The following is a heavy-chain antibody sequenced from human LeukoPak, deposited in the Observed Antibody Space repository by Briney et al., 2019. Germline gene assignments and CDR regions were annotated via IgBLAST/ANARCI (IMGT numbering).Heavy chain of an antibody. CDR3: AKESKDSSGYYYLDY. CDR2: ISWDGGST. J-gene: IGHJ4*02. D-gene: IGHD3-22*01. V-gene: IGHV3-43D*03. Sequence: GGPLRLSCAASGFTFDDYAMHWVRRAPGKGLEGVSLISWDGGSTYYADSLKGRFTISRDNSKNSLYLQMNSLRAEDTALYYCAKESKDSSGYYYLDYWGQGTLVTVSS. CDR1: GFTFDDYA.